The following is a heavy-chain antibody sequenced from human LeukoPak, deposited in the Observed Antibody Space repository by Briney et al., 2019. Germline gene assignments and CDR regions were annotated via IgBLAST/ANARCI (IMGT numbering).Heavy chain of an antibody. D-gene: IGHD3-10*01. J-gene: IGHJ4*02. V-gene: IGHV4-59*01. CDR2: IYYSGST. Sequence: SETLSLTCTVSGGSISSYYWSWIRQPPGKGLEWIGYIYYSGSTNYNPSLKSRVSISVDTSKNQFSLKLSSVTAADTAVYYCARDQAGSGSFDYWGQGTLDTVSS. CDR1: GGSISSYY. CDR3: ARDQAGSGSFDY.